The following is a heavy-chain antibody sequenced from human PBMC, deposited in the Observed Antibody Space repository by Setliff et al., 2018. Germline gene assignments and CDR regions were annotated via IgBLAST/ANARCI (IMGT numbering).Heavy chain of an antibody. V-gene: IGHV3-33*06. D-gene: IGHD2-15*01. CDR2: IWYDGSNI. Sequence: GGSLRLSCAASGFSFSTYAMHWVRQAPGKGLEWVALIWYDGSNIHYVDSVKGRFTISRDNSKNTLYLQMNSLRAEDTAVYYCAKREIIAVTRWFDPWGQGTLVTVSS. CDR3: AKREIIAVTRWFDP. CDR1: GFSFSTYA. J-gene: IGHJ5*02.